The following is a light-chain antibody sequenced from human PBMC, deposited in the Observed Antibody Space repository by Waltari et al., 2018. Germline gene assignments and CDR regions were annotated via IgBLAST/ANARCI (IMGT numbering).Light chain of an antibody. J-gene: IGKJ1*01. Sequence: VLTQSPATLSVSPGERATLSCRASQSVSSNLAWYQQKPGQPPRLLIYGASTRATGIPGRFSGSGSGTEFTLTISSLQSEDFAVYYCHQYYNGPQTFGQGTKVEIK. V-gene: IGKV3-15*01. CDR2: GAS. CDR1: QSVSSN. CDR3: HQYYNGPQT.